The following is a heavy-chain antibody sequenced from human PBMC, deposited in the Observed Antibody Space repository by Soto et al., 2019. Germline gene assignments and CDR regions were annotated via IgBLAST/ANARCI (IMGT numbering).Heavy chain of an antibody. D-gene: IGHD2-2*01. CDR3: ARGRVYCSSTSCYGYWFDP. V-gene: IGHV4-4*07. CDR1: GGSISSYY. Sequence: KPSETLSLTCTVSGGSISSYYWSWIRQPAGKGLEWIGRIYTSGSTNYNPSLKSRVTMSVDTSKNQFSLKLSSVTAADTAVYYCARGRVYCSSTSCYGYWFDPWGQGTLVTVSS. J-gene: IGHJ5*02. CDR2: IYTSGST.